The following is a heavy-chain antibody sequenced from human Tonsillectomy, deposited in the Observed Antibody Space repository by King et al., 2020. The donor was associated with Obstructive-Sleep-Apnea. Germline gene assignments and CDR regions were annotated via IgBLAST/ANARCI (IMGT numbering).Heavy chain of an antibody. CDR1: GGSISSYY. V-gene: IGHV4-59*01. D-gene: IGHD2-15*01. Sequence: VQLQESGPGLVKPSETLSLTCTVSGGSISSYYWSWIRQPPGKGLECIGYIYYSGSTNYNPPLKSRVTISVDTSKNQSSLKLSSVTAADTAVYYCARGSGGGYDYWGQGTLVTVSS. J-gene: IGHJ4*02. CDR2: IYYSGST. CDR3: ARGSGGGYDY.